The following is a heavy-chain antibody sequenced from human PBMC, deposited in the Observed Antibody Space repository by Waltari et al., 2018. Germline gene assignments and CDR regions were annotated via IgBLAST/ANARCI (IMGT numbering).Heavy chain of an antibody. CDR3: ARVENYHGSGSYRWFDS. CDR1: NGSISCGYYY. CDR2: IYSSGSV. V-gene: IGHV4-30-4*01. J-gene: IGHJ5*01. D-gene: IGHD3-10*01. Sequence: QMQLQESGPGLVKPSQTLSLTCTVPNGSISCGYYYWGRIRQSPGKGLEWIGYIYSSGSVYYNPSLESRVSISIDTSKNQFSLKVTSVTAADTAVYYCARVENYHGSGSYRWFDSWGQGTLVTVTS.